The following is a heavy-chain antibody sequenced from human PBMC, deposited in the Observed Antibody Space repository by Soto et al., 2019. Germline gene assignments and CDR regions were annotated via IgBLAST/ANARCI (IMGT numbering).Heavy chain of an antibody. Sequence: ASVKVSCKASGGTFSSYAISWVRQAPGQGLEWMGGIIPIFGTANYAQKFQGRVTITADESTSTAYMELSSLRSEDTAVYYCARETSFGVVNAEDDYWGQGTLVTVSS. CDR1: GGTFSSYA. CDR3: ARETSFGVVNAEDDY. V-gene: IGHV1-69*13. CDR2: IIPIFGTA. D-gene: IGHD3-3*01. J-gene: IGHJ4*02.